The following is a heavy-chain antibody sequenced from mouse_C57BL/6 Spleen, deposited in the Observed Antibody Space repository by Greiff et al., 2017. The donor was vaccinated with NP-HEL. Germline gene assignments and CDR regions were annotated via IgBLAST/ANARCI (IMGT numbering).Heavy chain of an antibody. CDR3: ARDSSGYVAY. D-gene: IGHD3-2*02. J-gene: IGHJ3*01. Sequence: VQLQQSGAELVMPGASVKLSCKASGYTFTSYWMHWVKQRPGQGLEWIGEIDPSDSYTNYNQKFKGKSTLTVDKSSSTAYMQLSSLTSEDSAVYYCARDSSGYVAYWGQGTLVTVSA. V-gene: IGHV1-69*01. CDR1: GYTFTSYW. CDR2: IDPSDSYT.